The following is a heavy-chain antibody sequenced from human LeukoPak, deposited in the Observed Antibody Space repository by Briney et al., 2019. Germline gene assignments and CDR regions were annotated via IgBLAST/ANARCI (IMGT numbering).Heavy chain of an antibody. CDR3: AKLAGATDY. J-gene: IGHJ4*02. CDR1: GFTFSSYG. CDR2: ISYDGSNK. Sequence: SLRLSCAASGFTFSSYGMHWVRQAPGKGLEWVAVISYDGSNKYYADSVKGRFTISRDNSKNTLYLQMNSLRAEDTAVYYCAKLAGATDYWGQGTLVTVSS. V-gene: IGHV3-30*18. D-gene: IGHD1-26*01.